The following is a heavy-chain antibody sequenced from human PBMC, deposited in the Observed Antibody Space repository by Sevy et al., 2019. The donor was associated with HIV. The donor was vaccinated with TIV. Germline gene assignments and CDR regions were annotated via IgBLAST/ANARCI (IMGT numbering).Heavy chain of an antibody. D-gene: IGHD1-26*01. V-gene: IGHV3-30*18. CDR1: GFTFSSYG. J-gene: IGHJ6*02. Sequence: GGSLRLSCAASGFTFSSYGMHWVRQAPGKGLEWVAVISYDGSNKYYADSVKGRFTISRDNSKNTVYLQMNSLRAEDTAVYYCAKDLEWELDTNSGAYYYYGMDVWGQGTTVTVSS. CDR3: AKDLEWELDTNSGAYYYYGMDV. CDR2: ISYDGSNK.